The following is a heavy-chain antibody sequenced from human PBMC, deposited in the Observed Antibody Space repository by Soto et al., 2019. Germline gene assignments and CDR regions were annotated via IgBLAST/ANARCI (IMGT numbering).Heavy chain of an antibody. CDR2: IYYSGST. V-gene: IGHV4-59*08. CDR1: GGSISSYY. J-gene: IGHJ4*02. CDR3: ARVGGGFIAAVGTTEYYFDY. D-gene: IGHD6-13*01. Sequence: SETLSLTCTVSGGSISSYYWSWIRQPPGKGLEWIGYIYYSGSTNYNPSLKSRVTISVDTSKNQFSLKLSSVTAADTAVYYFARVGGGFIAAVGTTEYYFDYWGQGTLVTVSS.